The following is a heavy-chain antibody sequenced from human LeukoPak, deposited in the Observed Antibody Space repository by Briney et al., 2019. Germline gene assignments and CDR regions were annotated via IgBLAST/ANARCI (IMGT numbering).Heavy chain of an antibody. Sequence: GPSVKVSCKASGYTFNSYDIHWVRQATGQGLEWMGWMSPNCGNTVYAQKFQGRVTMTRNTSISTAYMELSSLSSDDTAVYYCARVCSCTTCSWPFDYWGQGTLVTVSS. CDR1: GYTFNSYD. CDR2: MSPNCGNT. D-gene: IGHD2-2*01. V-gene: IGHV1-8*01. CDR3: ARVCSCTTCSWPFDY. J-gene: IGHJ4*01.